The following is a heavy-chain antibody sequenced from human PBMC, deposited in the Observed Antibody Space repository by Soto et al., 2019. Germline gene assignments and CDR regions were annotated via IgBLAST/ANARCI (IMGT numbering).Heavy chain of an antibody. CDR3: ASGYCTNGVCSAPTTDY. J-gene: IGHJ4*02. V-gene: IGHV1-18*01. CDR1: GYAFTSYG. D-gene: IGHD2-8*01. CDR2: ISAYNGNT. Sequence: GASVKVSCKAIGYAFTSYGISWVRQAPGQGLEWMGWISAYNGNTNYAQKLQGRVTMTTDTSTSTAYMELRSLRSDDTAVYYCASGYCTNGVCSAPTTDYWGQGTLVTVSS.